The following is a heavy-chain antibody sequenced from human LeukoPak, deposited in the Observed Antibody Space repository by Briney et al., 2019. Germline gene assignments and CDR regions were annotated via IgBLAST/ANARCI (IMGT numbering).Heavy chain of an antibody. D-gene: IGHD6-13*01. CDR2: TYYRSKWYN. Sequence: SQTLSLTCAISGDSVSSNSATWTWIRQSPSRGLEWLGRTYYRSKWYNDYAVSVKSRITINPDTSKNQFSLQLNSVTPEDTAVYYCTRGSSSSSWYFDYWGQGTLVTVSS. CDR1: GDSVSSNSAT. J-gene: IGHJ4*02. V-gene: IGHV6-1*01. CDR3: TRGSSSSSWYFDY.